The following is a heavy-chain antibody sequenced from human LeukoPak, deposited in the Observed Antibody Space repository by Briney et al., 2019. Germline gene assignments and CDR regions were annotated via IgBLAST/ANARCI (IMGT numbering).Heavy chain of an antibody. J-gene: IGHJ4*02. D-gene: IGHD3-22*01. V-gene: IGHV3-74*01. CDR2: ISSDESST. Sequence: GGSLRLSCAASGFTFSSYWMHWVRQDPGKGLVWVSRISSDESSTSYADSVKGRFTISRDNAKNTLYLHMNSLRAEDTALYYCARGGHHYHSSGYYGGTNFDYWGQGTLVTVSS. CDR3: ARGGHHYHSSGYYGGTNFDY. CDR1: GFTFSSYW.